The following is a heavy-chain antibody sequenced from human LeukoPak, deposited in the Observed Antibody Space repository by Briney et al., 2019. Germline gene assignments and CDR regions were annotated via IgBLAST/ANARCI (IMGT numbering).Heavy chain of an antibody. D-gene: IGHD6-13*01. CDR1: GYTFTVYY. CDR2: INPNSGGT. V-gene: IGHV1-2*02. CDR3: ARAPGIAAALDY. Sequence: VASVTVSFTASGYTFTVYYMHWVRHAPGQGLERMGWINPNSGGTNYAQKFQGRVTMTRDTSISTAYMELSRLRSDDTAVYYCARAPGIAAALDYWGQGTLVTVSS. J-gene: IGHJ4*02.